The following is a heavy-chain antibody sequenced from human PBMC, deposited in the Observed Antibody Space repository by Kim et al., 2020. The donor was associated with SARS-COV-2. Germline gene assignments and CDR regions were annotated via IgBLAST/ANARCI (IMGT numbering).Heavy chain of an antibody. J-gene: IGHJ4*02. CDR2: INHSGST. CDR1: GGSFSGYY. CDR3: ARGLGYYDSSGYYAY. D-gene: IGHD3-22*01. V-gene: IGHV4-34*01. Sequence: SETLSLTCAVYGGSFSGYYWSWIRQPPGRGLEWIGEINHSGSTNYIPSLKSRDTISLDTSKNQFSLKLNSVTAADTAVYYCARGLGYYDSSGYYAYWGQGTLVTVSS.